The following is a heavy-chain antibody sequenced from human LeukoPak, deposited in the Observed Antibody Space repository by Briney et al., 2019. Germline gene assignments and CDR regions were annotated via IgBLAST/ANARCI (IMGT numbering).Heavy chain of an antibody. Sequence: GGSLRLSCEASGFTVSSNYMTWVRQAPGKGLEWVSVIYSTGNTYYADSVKGRFSVSRDISKNTLYLQMNSLRAGDTAVYYCARGGRGSSWFDNWGRGTLVTVSS. V-gene: IGHV3-53*01. J-gene: IGHJ4*02. CDR3: ARGGRGSSWFDN. D-gene: IGHD6-13*01. CDR1: GFTVSSNY. CDR2: IYSTGNT.